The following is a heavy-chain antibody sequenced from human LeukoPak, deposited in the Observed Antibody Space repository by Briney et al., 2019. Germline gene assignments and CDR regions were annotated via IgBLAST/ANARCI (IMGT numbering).Heavy chain of an antibody. Sequence: SQTLSLTCTVSGVSITSGGYFWSWIRQHPGKGLEWIGYISYSGNTYYNPSLKSRLTISVDTSKNQFSLKLSSVTAADTAVYYCARSFGESYFDYWGQGTLVTVSS. CDR3: ARSFGESYFDY. CDR2: ISYSGNT. D-gene: IGHD3-10*01. CDR1: GVSITSGGYF. V-gene: IGHV4-31*03. J-gene: IGHJ4*02.